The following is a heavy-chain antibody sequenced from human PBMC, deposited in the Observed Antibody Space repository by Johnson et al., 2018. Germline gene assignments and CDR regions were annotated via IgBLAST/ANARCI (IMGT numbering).Heavy chain of an antibody. CDR3: ATAVTTSRYFQH. Sequence: VQPVETGGGVVQPGRSXRLSCAASGFTFSSYGMHWVRQAPGKGLEWVAVISYDGGHKYDADSVRGRFTISRDNSENTWYLQMNSLRAEDTAVYYCATAVTTSRYFQHWGQGTLVTVSS. CDR1: GFTFSSYG. D-gene: IGHD4-17*01. J-gene: IGHJ1*01. CDR2: ISYDGGHK. V-gene: IGHV3-30*03.